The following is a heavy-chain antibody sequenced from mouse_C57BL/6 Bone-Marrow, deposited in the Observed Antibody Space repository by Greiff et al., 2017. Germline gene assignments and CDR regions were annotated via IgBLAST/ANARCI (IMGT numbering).Heavy chain of an antibody. CDR1: GFTFSSYA. CDR3: ARDGRLGKAMDY. D-gene: IGHD2-14*01. V-gene: IGHV5-4*01. Sequence: EVQLVESGGGLVKPGGSLKLSCAASGFTFSSYAMSWVRQTPEKRLEWVATISDGGSYTYYPDNVKGRFTISRDNAKNNLYLQMSHLKSEDTAMYYCARDGRLGKAMDYWGQGTSVTVSS. CDR2: ISDGGSYT. J-gene: IGHJ4*01.